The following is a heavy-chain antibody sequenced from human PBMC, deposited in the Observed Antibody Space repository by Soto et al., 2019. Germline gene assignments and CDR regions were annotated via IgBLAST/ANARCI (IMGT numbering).Heavy chain of an antibody. CDR3: AKDWSPFSSSLYPNRVVYCYFSL. CDR2: IMPGSSHI. D-gene: IGHD6-13*01. V-gene: IGHV3-48*01. CDR1: GFTFSIYN. Sequence: PGGSLRLSCAASGFTFSIYNMNWVRQAPGKGLEWVSYIMPGSSHIFYADSVKGRFTISRDNAKNSLFLQMTSLRADDTAVYYCAKDWSPFSSSLYPNRVVYCYFSLCGRGTLVT. J-gene: IGHJ2*01.